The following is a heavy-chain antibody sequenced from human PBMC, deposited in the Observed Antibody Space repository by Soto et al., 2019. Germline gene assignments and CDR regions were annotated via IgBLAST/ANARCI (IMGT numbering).Heavy chain of an antibody. Sequence: SETLSLTCAVYVGSFSGYYWSWIRQPPGKGLEWIGEINHSGSTNYNPSLKSRVTISVDTSKNQFSLKLSSVTAADTAVYYCARGPYYYGSGSYYPPGDYWGQGTLVTVSS. CDR1: VGSFSGYY. CDR2: INHSGST. J-gene: IGHJ4*02. V-gene: IGHV4-34*01. CDR3: ARGPYYYGSGSYYPPGDY. D-gene: IGHD3-10*01.